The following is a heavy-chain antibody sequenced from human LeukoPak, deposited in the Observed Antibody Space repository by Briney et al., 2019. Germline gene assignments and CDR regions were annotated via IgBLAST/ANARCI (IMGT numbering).Heavy chain of an antibody. J-gene: IGHJ6*03. V-gene: IGHV3-74*01. CDR2: IDNDGHGI. D-gene: IGHD3-3*01. Sequence: GGSLRLSCVTSGFTFSGYWMHWVRQGPEKGLELVSRIDNDGHGIIYADSVKGRFTTSRDNVKNTLYMQMNSLRVEDTAVYYCAAGGGWDPSFGVVTHIDAWGKGTTVVVS. CDR1: GFTFSGYW. CDR3: AAGGGWDPSFGVVTHIDA.